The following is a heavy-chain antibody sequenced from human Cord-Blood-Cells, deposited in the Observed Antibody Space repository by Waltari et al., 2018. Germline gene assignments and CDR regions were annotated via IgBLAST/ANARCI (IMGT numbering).Heavy chain of an antibody. V-gene: IGHV1-69*01. D-gene: IGHD6-13*01. CDR2: INPIFGTA. Sequence: QVQLVQSGAEVKKPGSSVKVSCKASGGTLSSSAISWVRQATGQGLEWMGGINPIFGTANYAQKFQGRVTITADESTSTAYMELSSLRSEDTAVYYCARNPSYSSSWNWFDPWGQGTLVTVSS. CDR3: ARNPSYSSSWNWFDP. CDR1: GGTLSSSA. J-gene: IGHJ5*02.